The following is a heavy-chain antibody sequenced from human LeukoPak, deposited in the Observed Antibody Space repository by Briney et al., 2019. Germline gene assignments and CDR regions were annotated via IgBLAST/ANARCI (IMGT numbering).Heavy chain of an antibody. CDR1: GFTFSSYA. D-gene: IGHD3-10*01. Sequence: GGSLRLSCAASGFTFSSYAMSWVRQAPGKGLEWVSAISDSGGSTFYPGSVKGRFTISRDNSKNTLYLQMNSLRAEDTALYYCAREGFGGSFDYWGQGTLVTVSS. CDR3: AREGFGGSFDY. CDR2: ISDSGGST. J-gene: IGHJ4*02. V-gene: IGHV3-23*01.